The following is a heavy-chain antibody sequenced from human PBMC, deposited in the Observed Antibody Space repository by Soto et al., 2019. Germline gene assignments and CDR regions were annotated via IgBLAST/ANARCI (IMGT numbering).Heavy chain of an antibody. CDR1: GYTFTSYA. D-gene: IGHD4-17*01. V-gene: IGHV1-3*01. J-gene: IGHJ4*02. CDR3: ARDRRYYGDSEEVHYFDY. Sequence: GASVKVSCKASGYTFTSYAMHWVRQAPGQRLEWMGWINAGNGNTKYSQKFQGRVTITRDTSASTAYMELSSLRSEDTAVYYCARDRRYYGDSEEVHYFDYWGLGTLVTVSS. CDR2: INAGNGNT.